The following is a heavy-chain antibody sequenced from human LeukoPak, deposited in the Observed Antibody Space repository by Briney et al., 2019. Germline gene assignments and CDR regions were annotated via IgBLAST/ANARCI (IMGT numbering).Heavy chain of an antibody. Sequence: GRSLRLSCAASGFTFDDYAMHWVRQAPGKGLEWVSGISWNSGSIGYADSVKGRFTISRYNAKNSLYLQMNSLRAEDTALYYCAKDMVDYGDPYYYYYMDVWGKGTTVTISS. CDR1: GFTFDDYA. CDR2: ISWNSGSI. D-gene: IGHD4-17*01. CDR3: AKDMVDYGDPYYYYYMDV. V-gene: IGHV3-9*01. J-gene: IGHJ6*03.